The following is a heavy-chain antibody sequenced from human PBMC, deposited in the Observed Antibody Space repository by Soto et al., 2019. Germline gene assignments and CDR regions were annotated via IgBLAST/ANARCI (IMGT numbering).Heavy chain of an antibody. V-gene: IGHV3-23*01. CDR2: ISGNGDSS. D-gene: IGHD3-10*01. CDR1: GFTFSTNA. CDR3: AKRHDYGSGNFALEK. Sequence: EVRLLESGGGLVQPGGSLRLSCAGSGFTFSTNAMSWVRQAPGKGLEWVSTISGNGDSSDYADSVKGRFTVSRHNSKNTLYLQMNSLRAEDTAVYYCAKRHDYGSGNFALEKWGQGTLVTVSS. J-gene: IGHJ4*03.